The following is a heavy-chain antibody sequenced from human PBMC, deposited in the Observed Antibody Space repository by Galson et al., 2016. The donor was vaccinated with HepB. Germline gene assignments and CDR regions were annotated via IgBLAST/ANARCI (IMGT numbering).Heavy chain of an antibody. D-gene: IGHD2-2*01. CDR1: GYTFTDYY. CDR3: AKPSGYCSRTSCHFWYFDL. J-gene: IGHJ2*01. CDR2: INPNSGGT. Sequence: SVKVSCKASGYTFTDYYMHWVRQAPGQELEWMGWINPNSGGTNYAQKFQGRVTLTRDTSIGTAYMELSRLYSDDTAVYYCAKPSGYCSRTSCHFWYFDLWGRGTLVTVSS. V-gene: IGHV1-2*02.